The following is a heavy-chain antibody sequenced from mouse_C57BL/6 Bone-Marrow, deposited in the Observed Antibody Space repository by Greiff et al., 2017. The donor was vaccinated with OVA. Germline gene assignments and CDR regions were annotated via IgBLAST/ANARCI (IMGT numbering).Heavy chain of an antibody. D-gene: IGHD1-1*01. CDR3: ARRPHYYYGSSYEGDY. V-gene: IGHV5-12*01. J-gene: IGHJ4*01. CDR2: ISNGGGST. CDR1: GFTFSDYY. Sequence: EVQGVESGGGLVQPGGSLKLSCAASGFTFSDYYMYWVRQTPEKRLEWVAYISNGGGSTYYPDTVKGRFTISRDNAKNTLYLQMSRLKSEDTAMYYCARRPHYYYGSSYEGDYWGQGTSVTVSS.